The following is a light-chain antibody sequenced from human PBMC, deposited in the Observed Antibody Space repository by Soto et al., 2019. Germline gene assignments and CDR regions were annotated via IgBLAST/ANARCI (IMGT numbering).Light chain of an antibody. J-gene: IGKJ2*01. CDR3: QQRSNWSPPFT. CDR1: QSVTSY. V-gene: IGKV3-11*01. Sequence: EVLLTQSPATLSLSPGERATLSCRASQSVTSYLAWYQHKPGQSPRLLIYDASTRATGIPARFSGSGSGTDFTLTISSLEPEDFAVYYCQQRSNWSPPFTFGPGTKVEMK. CDR2: DAS.